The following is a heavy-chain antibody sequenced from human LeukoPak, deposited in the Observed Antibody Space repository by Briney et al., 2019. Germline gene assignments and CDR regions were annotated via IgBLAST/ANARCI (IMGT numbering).Heavy chain of an antibody. J-gene: IGHJ5*02. CDR3: AKASSLCSGGSCYDH. D-gene: IGHD2-15*01. CDR1: GFSFDDYS. CDR2: ISWDGSNT. Sequence: GGSLRLSCAASGFSFDDYSMHWVRQPPGKGLEWVSLISWDGSNTYYADSVKGRFTISRDNNKKTLYLQMNTLRADDTAVYYCAKASSLCSGGSCYDHWGQGTLVTVAS. V-gene: IGHV3-43*01.